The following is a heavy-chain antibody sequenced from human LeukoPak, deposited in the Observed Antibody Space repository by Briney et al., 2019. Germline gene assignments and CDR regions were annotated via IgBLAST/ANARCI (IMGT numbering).Heavy chain of an antibody. CDR3: VRGEISSGDLDY. D-gene: IGHD6-19*01. V-gene: IGHV3-74*01. CDR2: INSDGSST. J-gene: IGHJ4*02. CDR1: GFTFSSYW. Sequence: GGSLRLSCAASGFTFSSYWMHWVRQAPGKGLVWVSRINSDGSSTSYADSVKGRFTISRDNSKNTLYLQMNSLRVEDTAVYYCVRGEISSGDLDYWGQGTLVTVSS.